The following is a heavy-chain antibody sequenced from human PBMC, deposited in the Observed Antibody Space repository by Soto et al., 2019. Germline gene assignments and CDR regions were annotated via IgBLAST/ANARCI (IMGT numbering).Heavy chain of an antibody. CDR1: GGSISSGDYY. Sequence: QVQLQESGPGLVKPTQTLSLTCTVSGGSISSGDYYWSWIRQPPGKGLEWIGYIYYSGSTYYNPSLKSRVTIAVDTSKNQFSLKLSSVTAADTAVYYCARVGSGWADYYYGMDVWGQGTTVTVSS. V-gene: IGHV4-30-4*01. CDR2: IYYSGST. CDR3: ARVGSGWADYYYGMDV. J-gene: IGHJ6*02. D-gene: IGHD6-19*01.